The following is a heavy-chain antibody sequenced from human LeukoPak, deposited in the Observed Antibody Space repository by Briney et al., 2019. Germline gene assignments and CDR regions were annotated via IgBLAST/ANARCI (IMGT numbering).Heavy chain of an antibody. J-gene: IGHJ4*02. CDR1: GGSFSSSYYS. Sequence: PSETLSLTCSTSGGSFSSSYYSWGWIRQPPGKGLEWIGTMYYNGATQYNPSLKSQVTMSLDTSHNQFPLKLSSVSATDTPDHYCTXXXXXXXXSXXXDXXGQXTLV. CDR3: TXXXXXXXXSXXXDX. V-gene: IGHV4-39*01. CDR2: MYYNGAT.